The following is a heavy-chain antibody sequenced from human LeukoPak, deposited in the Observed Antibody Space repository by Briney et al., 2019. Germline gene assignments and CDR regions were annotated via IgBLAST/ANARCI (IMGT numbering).Heavy chain of an antibody. Sequence: EGSLRLSCAASGFTFSSYAMHWVRQAPGKGLEWVAVISYDGSNKYYADSVKGRFTISRDNSKNTLYLQMNSLRAEDTAVYYCAKDPSTYYDFWSGYLDYWGQGTLVTVSS. CDR2: ISYDGSNK. CDR3: AKDPSTYYDFWSGYLDY. CDR1: GFTFSSYA. D-gene: IGHD3-3*01. J-gene: IGHJ4*02. V-gene: IGHV3-30-3*01.